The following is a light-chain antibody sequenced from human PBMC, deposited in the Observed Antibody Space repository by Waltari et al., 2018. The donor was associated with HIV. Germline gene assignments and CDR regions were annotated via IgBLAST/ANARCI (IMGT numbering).Light chain of an antibody. J-gene: IGLJ1*01. CDR1: SSDVGGYNY. Sequence: QSALTQPASVSGSPGQSITISCTGTSSDVGGYNYVSWYPRHPGKAPKLTIYEVSNRPSGVSSRFAGSKAGNTASLTISGLQAEDEADYYCSSYASSSTPYVFGTGTKVTVL. CDR2: EVS. CDR3: SSYASSSTPYV. V-gene: IGLV2-14*01.